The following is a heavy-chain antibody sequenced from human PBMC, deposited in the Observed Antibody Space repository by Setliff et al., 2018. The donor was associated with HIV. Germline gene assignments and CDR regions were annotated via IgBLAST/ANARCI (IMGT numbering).Heavy chain of an antibody. CDR1: GGSFSGSY. J-gene: IGHJ5*02. Sequence: SETLSLTCAVYGGSFSGSYWSWIRQPPGKGLEWIGEINHSGSTNYSPSLKSRVTISVDTSKNQFSLKVTSLTAADTAVYYCARYRRGAEWFDPWGQGTLVTVSS. D-gene: IGHD1-26*01. CDR2: INHSGST. CDR3: ARYRRGAEWFDP. V-gene: IGHV4-34*01.